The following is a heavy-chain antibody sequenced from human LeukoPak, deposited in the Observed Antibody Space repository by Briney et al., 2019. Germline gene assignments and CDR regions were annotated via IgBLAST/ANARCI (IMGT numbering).Heavy chain of an antibody. CDR1: GGSISSSSYY. V-gene: IGHV4-39*01. CDR2: VYYSGST. Sequence: SETLSLTCTVSGGSISSSSYYWGWIRQPPGKGLEWIGSVYYSGSTYYNPSLKSRVTISVDTSKNQFSLKLSSVTAADTAVYYCARWRNYDILTGYSHGYYFDYWGQGTLVTVSS. CDR3: ARWRNYDILTGYSHGYYFDY. D-gene: IGHD3-9*01. J-gene: IGHJ4*02.